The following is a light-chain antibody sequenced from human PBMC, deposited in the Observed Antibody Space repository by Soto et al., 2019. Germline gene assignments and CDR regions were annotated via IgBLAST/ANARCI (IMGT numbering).Light chain of an antibody. Sequence: IVLTQSPATLSVSPGERATLSCRASQSVSSNLAWHQQRPGQAPRLLIYGASTRATGVPARFSGGGSGTEFTLTITSLQSEDFAVYHCQQYRNGWTFGQGTKVDI. J-gene: IGKJ1*01. CDR1: QSVSSN. CDR2: GAS. CDR3: QQYRNGWT. V-gene: IGKV3D-15*01.